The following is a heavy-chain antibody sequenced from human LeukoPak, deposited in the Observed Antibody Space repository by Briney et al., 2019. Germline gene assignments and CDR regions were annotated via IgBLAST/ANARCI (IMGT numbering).Heavy chain of an antibody. CDR2: IDPSDSYT. V-gene: IGHV5-10-1*01. CDR3: ARPSYDILTGYPHGMDV. J-gene: IGHJ6*04. Sequence: GESLKISCKGSGYSFTSYWISWVRQMPGKGLERMGRIDPSDSYTNYSPSFQGHVTISADKSISTAYLQWSSLKASDTAMYYCARPSYDILTGYPHGMDVWGKGTTVTVSS. D-gene: IGHD3-9*01. CDR1: GYSFTSYW.